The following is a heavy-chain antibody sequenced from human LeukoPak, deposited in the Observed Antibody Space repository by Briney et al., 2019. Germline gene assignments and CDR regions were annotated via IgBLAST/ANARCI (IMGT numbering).Heavy chain of an antibody. V-gene: IGHV4-34*01. CDR1: GGSFSGYY. Sequence: PSETLSLTCAVHGGSFSGYYWNWIRQPPGKGLEWIGEINHSGSTNYNPSLKSRVTISVDTSKNQFSLKLSSVTAADTAVYYCARVPYCSGGSCYFQHFDYWGQGTLVTVSS. CDR3: ARVPYCSGGSCYFQHFDY. J-gene: IGHJ4*02. CDR2: INHSGST. D-gene: IGHD2-15*01.